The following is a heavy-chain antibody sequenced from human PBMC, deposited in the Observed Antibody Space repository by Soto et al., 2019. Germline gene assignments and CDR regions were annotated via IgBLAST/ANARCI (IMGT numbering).Heavy chain of an antibody. Sequence: QVQLVESGGGVVQPGRSLRLSCAASGFTFSSYGMHWVRQAPGKGLEWVAVISYDGSNKYYAGSVKGRLTISRDNSKNTLYLQMNSLTAEDTAEYYCAKEKIAAGGQGGMGVWGQGTTVTVSS. D-gene: IGHD6-13*01. V-gene: IGHV3-30*18. J-gene: IGHJ6*02. CDR2: ISYDGSNK. CDR3: AKEKIAAGGQGGMGV. CDR1: GFTFSSYG.